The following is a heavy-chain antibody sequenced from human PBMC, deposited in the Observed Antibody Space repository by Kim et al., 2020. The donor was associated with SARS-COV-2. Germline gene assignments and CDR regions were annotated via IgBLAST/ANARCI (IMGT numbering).Heavy chain of an antibody. Sequence: GGSLRLSCAASGFTFSSYSMNWVRQAPGKGLEWVSCISSSSSYIYYADSAKGRVTITRDNAKNSPYLQMNSLRAEDTAVYYCARDQVDYYDSSGYYPWYFDYWGQGTLVTVSS. V-gene: IGHV3-21*01. CDR2: ISSSSSYI. D-gene: IGHD3-22*01. J-gene: IGHJ4*02. CDR1: GFTFSSYS. CDR3: ARDQVDYYDSSGYYPWYFDY.